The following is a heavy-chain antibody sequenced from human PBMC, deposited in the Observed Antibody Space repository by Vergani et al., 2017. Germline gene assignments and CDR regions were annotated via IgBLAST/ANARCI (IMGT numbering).Heavy chain of an antibody. Sequence: QVRLQESGPGLVKPSETLSLTCSVSGGSMSGYYWSWIRQPPGKELEWFGYMYHSGSTNYNPSLETRVTISGATSKNQFSLKLNSVTAADTAVYYCGRVADFYGLVSRLLDLWGQGILVTVSS. CDR1: GGSMSGYY. CDR2: MYHSGST. V-gene: IGHV4-59*01. D-gene: IGHD3-10*01. J-gene: IGHJ5*02. CDR3: GRVADFYGLVSRLLDL.